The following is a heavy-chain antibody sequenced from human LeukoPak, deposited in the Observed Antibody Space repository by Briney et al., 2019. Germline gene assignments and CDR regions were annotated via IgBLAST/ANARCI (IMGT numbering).Heavy chain of an antibody. J-gene: IGHJ5*02. D-gene: IGHD4-11*01. CDR3: ARGVLAYSNYIHNWFDP. V-gene: IGHV4-34*01. CDR2: INHSGST. Sequence: GSLRLSCAASGFTFSSYNMNWIRQSPGKGLEWIGEINHSGSTNYNPSLKNRVTISVDTSKNQFSLKLSSVTAADTAVYYCARGVLAYSNYIHNWFDPWGQGTLVTVSS. CDR1: GFTFSSYN.